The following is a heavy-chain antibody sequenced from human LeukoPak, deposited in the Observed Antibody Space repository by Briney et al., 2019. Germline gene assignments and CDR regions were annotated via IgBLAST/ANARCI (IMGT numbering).Heavy chain of an antibody. V-gene: IGHV4-39*07. CDR3: ASQGYYYGSGSYYNAYNWFDP. J-gene: IGHJ5*02. CDR1: GGSISSSSYY. CDR2: IYYSGST. D-gene: IGHD3-10*01. Sequence: PSETLSLTCTVSGGSISSSSYYWGWVRQPPGKGLEWIGSIYYSGSTYYNPSLKSRVTISVDTSKNQFSLKLSSVTAADTAVYYCASQGYYYGSGSYYNAYNWFDPWGQGTLVTVSS.